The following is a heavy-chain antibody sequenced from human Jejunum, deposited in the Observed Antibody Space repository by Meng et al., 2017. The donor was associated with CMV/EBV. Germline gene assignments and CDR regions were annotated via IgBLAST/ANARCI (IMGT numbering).Heavy chain of an antibody. V-gene: IGHV5-51*01. CDR1: NYW. D-gene: IGHD2-15*01. CDR3: TRVVVTATPGFYYYYGVDV. Sequence: NYWIGWVRQMPGKGLEWKGIIYPGDSDTRYGPSFQGQVTISADKSISTAYLHWSSLKASDTAMYYCTRVVVTATPGFYYYYGVDVWGQGTTVTVSS. CDR2: IYPGDSDT. J-gene: IGHJ6*02.